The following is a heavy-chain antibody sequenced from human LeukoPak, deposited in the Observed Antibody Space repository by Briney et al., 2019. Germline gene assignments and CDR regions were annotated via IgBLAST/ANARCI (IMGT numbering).Heavy chain of an antibody. J-gene: IGHJ4*02. Sequence: SETLSLTCTVSGGSISSYYWNWIRQPPGKGQEWIGYMYYSGSTNYNPSLKSRVTISVDTSKNQFSLKLSSVTAADTAVYYCARGADSSGYYSIFYFDYWGQGTLVTVSS. CDR1: GGSISSYY. V-gene: IGHV4-59*01. CDR2: MYYSGST. D-gene: IGHD3-22*01. CDR3: ARGADSSGYYSIFYFDY.